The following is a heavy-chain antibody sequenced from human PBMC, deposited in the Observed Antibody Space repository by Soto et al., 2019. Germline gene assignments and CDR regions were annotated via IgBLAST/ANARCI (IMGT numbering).Heavy chain of an antibody. Sequence: EVQLVESGGGLVKPGGSLRLSCAASGFTFSNAWMNWVRQAPGKGLEWVGRIKSKTDGGTTDYAAHVKGRFTISRDDTKNTLYLQMNSLKTEDTAVYYCTTVNMYYYDSSGYYHDAFDIWGQGTMVTVSS. CDR2: IKSKTDGGTT. CDR3: TTVNMYYYDSSGYYHDAFDI. D-gene: IGHD3-22*01. V-gene: IGHV3-15*07. CDR1: GFTFSNAW. J-gene: IGHJ3*02.